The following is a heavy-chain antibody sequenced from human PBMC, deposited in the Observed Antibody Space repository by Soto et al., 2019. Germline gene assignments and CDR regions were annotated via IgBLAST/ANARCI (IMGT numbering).Heavy chain of an antibody. Sequence: SETLSLTCTVSGDSVSGASYYWGWIRQPPGRGLEWIGYIYYSGSTTYNPSLKSRVTISVDTSKKQFSLEVSSVTAADTAVYYCARYYFDRNYFDYWGQGALVTVSS. D-gene: IGHD3-22*01. CDR3: ARYYFDRNYFDY. CDR2: IYYSGST. V-gene: IGHV4-61*01. CDR1: GDSVSGASYY. J-gene: IGHJ4*02.